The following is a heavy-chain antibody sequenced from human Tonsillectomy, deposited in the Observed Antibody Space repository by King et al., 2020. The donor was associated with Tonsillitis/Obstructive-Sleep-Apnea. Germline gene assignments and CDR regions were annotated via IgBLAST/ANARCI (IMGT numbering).Heavy chain of an antibody. CDR2: INHSGST. CDR1: DGSFSDYY. D-gene: IGHD3-22*01. CDR3: SREGCDSSGPVTMDV. J-gene: IGHJ6*02. V-gene: IGHV4-34*01. Sequence: VQLPQWGAGLLKPSETLSLTCAVYDGSFSDYYWSWIRQPPGKGLEWIGEINHSGSTNYNPSLKSRVTISVDTSKNQFSLKLSSVTAADTAVYYCSREGCDSSGPVTMDVWGQGTTVTVSS.